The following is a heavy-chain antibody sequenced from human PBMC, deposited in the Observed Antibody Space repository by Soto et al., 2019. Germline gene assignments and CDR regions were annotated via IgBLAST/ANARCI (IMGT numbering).Heavy chain of an antibody. Sequence: QVQLVESGGGVVQFGRSLRLSCAASGFTFSSHGMHWVRQAAGKGLEWVAVIWYDGSNKYYAESVKGRFSISRDNSKDTVYLQMNSLRVEDTAIYYCVRWSNNKVVDPWGQGTLVTVSS. CDR3: VRWSNNKVVDP. D-gene: IGHD1-1*01. CDR1: GFTFSSHG. J-gene: IGHJ5*02. V-gene: IGHV3-33*01. CDR2: IWYDGSNK.